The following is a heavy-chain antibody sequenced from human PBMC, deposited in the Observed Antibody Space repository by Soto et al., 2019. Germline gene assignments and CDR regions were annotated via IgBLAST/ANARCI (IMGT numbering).Heavy chain of an antibody. J-gene: IGHJ4*02. CDR2: ISATDGDT. CDR1: EFTVSSYA. CDR3: ARGRWDRSGWYFDY. Sequence: EVQVLESGGGLVQPGGSLRLSCAASEFTVSSYAMTWVRQAPGKGLEWVSIISATDGDTYYADSVKGRFTISRDKSRNTLSLQMNRLRGEDTALYYCARGRWDRSGWYFDYWGQGPRVTVSS. D-gene: IGHD6-19*01. V-gene: IGHV3-23*01.